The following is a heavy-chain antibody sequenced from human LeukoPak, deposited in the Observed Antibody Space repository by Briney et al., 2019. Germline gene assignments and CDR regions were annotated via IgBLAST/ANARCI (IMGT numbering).Heavy chain of an antibody. CDR2: ISAGGIAT. V-gene: IGHV3-23*01. CDR1: GFTFGNYA. D-gene: IGHD1-1*01. J-gene: IGHJ4*02. CDR3: AKGGLTTRRFDY. Sequence: GGSLRLSCAASGFTFGNYAMSWVRQAPGTGLEWVSAISAGGIATYYADSVKGRFTISRDNSKSTLYLQMNSLSAGDTAVYYCAKGGLTTRRFDYWGQGTLVIVSS.